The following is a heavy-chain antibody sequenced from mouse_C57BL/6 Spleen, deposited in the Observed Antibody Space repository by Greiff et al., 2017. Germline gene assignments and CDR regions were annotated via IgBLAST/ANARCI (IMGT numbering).Heavy chain of an antibody. V-gene: IGHV1-64*01. Sequence: QVQLQQPGAELVKPGASVKLSCKASGYTFTSYWMHWVKQRPGQGLEWIGMIHPNSGSTNYNEKFKSKATLTVDKSSSTAYMQLSSLTSEDSAVYYCAREDYCNSLYYFDYWGQGTTLTVSS. CDR3: AREDYCNSLYYFDY. D-gene: IGHD2-1*01. CDR1: GYTFTSYW. CDR2: IHPNSGST. J-gene: IGHJ2*01.